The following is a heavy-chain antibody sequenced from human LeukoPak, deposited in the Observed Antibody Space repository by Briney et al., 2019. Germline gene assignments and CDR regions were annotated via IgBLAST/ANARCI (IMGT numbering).Heavy chain of an antibody. CDR3: TTDVVVPAAIRRFGY. CDR2: IKSKTDGGTT. J-gene: IGHJ4*02. CDR1: GFTCSNAW. V-gene: IGHV3-15*01. D-gene: IGHD2-2*02. Sequence: PGGSLRLSCAASGFTCSNAWMSWVRQAPGKGLEWVGRIKSKTDGGTTDYAVPVKGRFTISRDDSKNTLYLQMNSLKTEDTAVYYCTTDVVVPAAIRRFGYWGQGTLVTVSS.